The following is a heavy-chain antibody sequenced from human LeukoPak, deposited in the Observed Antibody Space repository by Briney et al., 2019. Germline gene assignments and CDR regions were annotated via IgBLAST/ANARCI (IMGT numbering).Heavy chain of an antibody. CDR3: ASQYGSGHYHFDY. CDR1: GYTFTSYA. V-gene: IGHV1-3*01. CDR2: INAGNGNT. Sequence: ASVKVSCKASGYTFTSYAMHWVRQAPGQRLEWMGWINAGNGNTKYSQKFQGRVTITRDTSASTAYMELSSLRSEDTAVYFCASQYGSGHYHFDYWGQGTLVFVSP. J-gene: IGHJ4*02. D-gene: IGHD3-10*01.